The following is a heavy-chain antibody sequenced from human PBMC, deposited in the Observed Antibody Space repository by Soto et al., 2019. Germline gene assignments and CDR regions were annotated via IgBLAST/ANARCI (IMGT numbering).Heavy chain of an antibody. CDR3: ATGGGGRNYYAYGMDV. J-gene: IGHJ6*02. CDR2: INHSGSA. Sequence: QVQLQQWGAGLLRPSETLSLTCAISGGPFGGYYWSWIRQPPGKGLEWIGEINHSGSATYNPPLPSRVSISLGSSNNQFSLKMNPVTAADTAVYYCATGGGGRNYYAYGMDVWGRGTTVTVSS. CDR1: GGPFGGYY. D-gene: IGHD3-10*01. V-gene: IGHV4-34*01.